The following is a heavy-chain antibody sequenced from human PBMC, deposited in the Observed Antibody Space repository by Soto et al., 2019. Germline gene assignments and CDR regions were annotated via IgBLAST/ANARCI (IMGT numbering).Heavy chain of an antibody. D-gene: IGHD6-13*01. V-gene: IGHV4-39*01. CDR3: AVRSGSSWYYFYYGMDV. CDR1: GGSITNNNSY. CDR2: IHYSRST. Sequence: SETLSLTCTVSGGSITNNNSYWGWIRQPPGKGLEWIGSIHYSRSTYYNPSLKSRVTVSVDTSKNEFSLKLSSVTAADTAVYYCAVRSGSSWYYFYYGMDVWGQGTTVTVSS. J-gene: IGHJ6*02.